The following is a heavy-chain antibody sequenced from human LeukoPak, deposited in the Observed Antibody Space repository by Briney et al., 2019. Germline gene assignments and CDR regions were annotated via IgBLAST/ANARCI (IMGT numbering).Heavy chain of an antibody. CDR1: GFTFSSYA. CDR3: ARVYSSGWYPRFAFDI. CDR2: ISYDGSNK. D-gene: IGHD6-19*01. V-gene: IGHV3-30*04. Sequence: GALRLSCAASGFTFSSYAMHWVRQAPGKGLEWVAVISYDGSNKYYADSVKGRFTISRDNSKNTLYLQMNSLRAEDTAVYYCARVYSSGWYPRFAFDIWGQGTMVTVSS. J-gene: IGHJ3*02.